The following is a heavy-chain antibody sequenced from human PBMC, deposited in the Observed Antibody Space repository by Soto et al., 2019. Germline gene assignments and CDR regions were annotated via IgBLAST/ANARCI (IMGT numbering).Heavy chain of an antibody. CDR1: GDSISSYY. Sequence: PSETLSLTCAVSGDSISSYYCMWIRQPPGKGLESIGYLYYGGSANYNPSLKSRVTISVDTSTNQCSLTLSSVTAADTAVYYCARHEVPFVLVPAANYFDYWGQGTLVTVSS. CDR2: LYYGGSA. CDR3: ARHEVPFVLVPAANYFDY. J-gene: IGHJ4*02. D-gene: IGHD2-2*01. V-gene: IGHV4-59*08.